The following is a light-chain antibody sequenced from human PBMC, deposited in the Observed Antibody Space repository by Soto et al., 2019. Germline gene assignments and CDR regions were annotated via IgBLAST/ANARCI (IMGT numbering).Light chain of an antibody. Sequence: EIVLTQSPGTLSLSPGERATLSCRASQSVSNNYLAWYQQKPGQAPRLLIYGASNRATGIPDRFSGSGSGTDFTLTISRLEPEEFAVDYCQQYGSSGTVGQGTKGEIK. CDR3: QQYGSSGT. J-gene: IGKJ1*01. V-gene: IGKV3-20*01. CDR2: GAS. CDR1: QSVSNNY.